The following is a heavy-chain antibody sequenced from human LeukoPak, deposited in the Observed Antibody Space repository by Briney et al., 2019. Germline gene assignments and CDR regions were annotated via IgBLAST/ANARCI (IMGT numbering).Heavy chain of an antibody. D-gene: IGHD3/OR15-3a*01. CDR1: GLTFSSYS. V-gene: IGHV3-48*04. Sequence: PGGSLRLSCAASGLTFSSYSMNWVRQAPGKGLEWVSYISSSSGTIYYADSVKGRFTISRDNAKNSLYLQMNSLRAEDTAVYYCARDMMFGYFDYWGQETLVTVSS. CDR2: ISSSSGTI. CDR3: ARDMMFGYFDY. J-gene: IGHJ4*02.